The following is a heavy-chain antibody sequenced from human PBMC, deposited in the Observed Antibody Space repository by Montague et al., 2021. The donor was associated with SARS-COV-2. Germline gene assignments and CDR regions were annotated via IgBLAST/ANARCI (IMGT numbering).Heavy chain of an antibody. V-gene: IGHV3-53*01. Sequence: SLRLSCAASGFSVSSKYMTWVRQPPGEGLEWVSTIYSGDTAYYADSVQGRFTISRDHSKNTVFLQMNSLRAEDTALYYCATFYVDTVSVTNAFDLWGQGTLVSVSS. J-gene: IGHJ3*01. D-gene: IGHD5-18*01. CDR1: GFSVSSKY. CDR3: ATFYVDTVSVTNAFDL. CDR2: IYSGDTA.